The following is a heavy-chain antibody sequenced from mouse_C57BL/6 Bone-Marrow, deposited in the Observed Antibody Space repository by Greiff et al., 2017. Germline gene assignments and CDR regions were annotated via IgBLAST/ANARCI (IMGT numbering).Heavy chain of an antibody. V-gene: IGHV1-74*01. Sequence: VQLQQPGAELVKPGASVKVSCKASGYTFTSYWMHWVRQRPGQGLEWIGRIHPSDSDTNYNQKFKGKVTLTEDKSYSTAYMQLSSLTSEDSAVYYCAIQKWDYFDDWGQGTTLTVSS. CDR1: GYTFTSYW. J-gene: IGHJ2*01. D-gene: IGHD1-3*01. CDR3: AIQKWDYFDD. CDR2: IHPSDSDT.